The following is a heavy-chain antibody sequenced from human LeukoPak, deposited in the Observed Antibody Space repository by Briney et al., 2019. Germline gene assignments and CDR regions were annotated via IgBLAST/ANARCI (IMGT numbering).Heavy chain of an antibody. J-gene: IGHJ4*02. CDR2: ISSSSSYI. D-gene: IGHD2-2*01. CDR3: ARFTVVPAANFDY. V-gene: IGHV3-21*01. Sequence: GGPLRLSCGACGITFSRYSMNWVLQAPGKGLEWVSSISSSSSYIYYADSVKGRFTISRDNAKNSLYLQMNSLRAEDTAVYYCARFTVVPAANFDYWGQGALVTVSS. CDR1: GITFSRYS.